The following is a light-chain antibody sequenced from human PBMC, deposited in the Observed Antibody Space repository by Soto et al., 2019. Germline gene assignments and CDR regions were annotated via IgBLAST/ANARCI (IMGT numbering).Light chain of an antibody. V-gene: IGKV3D-20*01. CDR3: QQYGSSRT. Sequence: EIVLTQSPATPSLSPGERATLSCGASQSTSSNYLAWYQQKPGLAPRLLIYDASNRATGIPDRFSGSGSGTDFTLTISRLEPEDSAVYYCQQYGSSRTFGQWTKVEI. CDR2: DAS. J-gene: IGKJ1*01. CDR1: QSTSSNY.